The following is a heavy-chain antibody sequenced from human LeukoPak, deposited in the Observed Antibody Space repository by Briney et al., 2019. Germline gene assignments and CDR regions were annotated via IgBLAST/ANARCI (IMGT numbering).Heavy chain of an antibody. V-gene: IGHV5-51*01. CDR2: IYPGDSDT. D-gene: IGHD5-12*01. CDR1: GYSFTSYW. J-gene: IGHJ4*02. CDR3: ARLGGYGGYPYYFDY. Sequence: GESLKISCKGSGYSFTSYWIGWVRQMPGRRLEWMGIIYPGDSDTRYSPSLQGQVTISADKSISTAYLQWSSLKASDTAMYYCARLGGYGGYPYYFDYWGQGTLVTVSS.